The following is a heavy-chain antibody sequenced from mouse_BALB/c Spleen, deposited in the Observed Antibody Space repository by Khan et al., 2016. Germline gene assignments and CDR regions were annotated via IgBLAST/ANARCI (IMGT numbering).Heavy chain of an antibody. V-gene: IGHV3-6*02. CDR3: ARVGFPLYFDV. CDR2: ISYDGSN. J-gene: IGHJ1*01. CDR1: GYSITSGYY. Sequence: EVKLLESGPGLVKPSQSLSLTCSVTGYSITSGYYWNWIRQFPGNKLEWMGYISYDGSNNYNPSLKNRISITRDTSKNQFFLKLNSVTTEDTATXYCARVGFPLYFDVWGAGTTVTVSS.